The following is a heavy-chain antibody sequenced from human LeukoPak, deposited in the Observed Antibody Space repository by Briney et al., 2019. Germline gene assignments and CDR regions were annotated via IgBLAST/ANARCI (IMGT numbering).Heavy chain of an antibody. CDR3: ARDRVGYMDV. CDR2: ISYSGST. Sequence: TSETLSLTCTVSGDSVSSYYWSWIRQTPGTGLEWIGYISYSGSTNYGPSLKSRVTMSLDTSKNQFSLNLNSVTAADTGVYYCARDRVGYMDVWGKGTTVTVSS. V-gene: IGHV4-59*02. CDR1: GDSVSSYY. J-gene: IGHJ6*03. D-gene: IGHD3-10*01.